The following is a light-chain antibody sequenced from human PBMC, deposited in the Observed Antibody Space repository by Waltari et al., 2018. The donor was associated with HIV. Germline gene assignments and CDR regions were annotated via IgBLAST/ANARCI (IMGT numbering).Light chain of an antibody. CDR1: QSVSSSY. CDR2: GAS. Sequence: EIVLTQSPGTLSLSPGERATLSCRASQSVSSSYLAWYQQKSGQAPRLLIYGASSRATGIPDRFSGSGSGTDFTLTIARLEPEDFAVYYCQQYGNSPFSFGQGAKLEIK. CDR3: QQYGNSPFS. V-gene: IGKV3-20*01. J-gene: IGKJ2*01.